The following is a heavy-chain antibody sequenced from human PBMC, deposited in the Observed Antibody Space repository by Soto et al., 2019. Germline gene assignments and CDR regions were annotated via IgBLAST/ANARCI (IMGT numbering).Heavy chain of an antibody. D-gene: IGHD6-19*01. CDR2: RWYNGNTK. CDR1: GFTFNTYG. J-gene: IGHJ6*04. V-gene: IGHV3-33*04. CDR3: ARPLVATGAGPYYDGMDV. Sequence: GGSLRLSCAASGFTFNTYGFNWVLQAPGKGLEWVAVRWYNGNTKYYADSVKGLFTISRDNLKNTLYLQMHSLTAEDTAVYYCARPLVATGAGPYYDGMDVGGEGTPVTVDS.